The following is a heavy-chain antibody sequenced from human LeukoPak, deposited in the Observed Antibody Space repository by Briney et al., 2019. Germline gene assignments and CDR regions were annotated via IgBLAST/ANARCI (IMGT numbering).Heavy chain of an antibody. CDR2: ISSSSSYI. V-gene: IGHV3-11*06. CDR3: ARGPLSYYDFWSGYPDFDY. CDR1: GFTFSDYY. D-gene: IGHD3-3*01. J-gene: IGHJ4*02. Sequence: PGGSLRLSCAASGFTFSDYYMSWIRQAPGKGLEWVSYISSSSSYIYYADSVKGRFTISRDNAKNSLYLQMNSLRAEDTAVYYCARGPLSYYDFWSGYPDFDYWGQGTLVTVSS.